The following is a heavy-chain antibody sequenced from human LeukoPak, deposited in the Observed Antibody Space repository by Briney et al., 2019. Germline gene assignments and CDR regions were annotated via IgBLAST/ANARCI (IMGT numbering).Heavy chain of an antibody. J-gene: IGHJ4*02. CDR1: GGSISGYY. CDR3: ARDRPHYDFWSGYDY. D-gene: IGHD3-3*01. V-gene: IGHV4-59*12. CDR2: IYYSGST. Sequence: SETLSLTCTVSGGSISGYYWSWIRQPPGKGLEWIGYIYYSGSTNYNPSLKSRVTISLDTSKNQFSLKLSSVTAADTAVYYCARDRPHYDFWSGYDYWGQGTLVTVSS.